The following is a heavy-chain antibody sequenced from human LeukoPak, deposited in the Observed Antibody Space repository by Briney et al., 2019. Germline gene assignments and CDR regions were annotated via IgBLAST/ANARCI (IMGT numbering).Heavy chain of an antibody. CDR2: INWIGGTT. D-gene: IGHD5-24*01. Sequence: PGGSLRLSCAASGFTFDDYGMSWVRQAPGKGLEWVSGINWIGGTTGYAVSVKGRFTISRDSAKNSLYLQMNSLRAEDTAFYYCARGISLVETFDYWGQGTLVTVSS. CDR3: ARGISLVETFDY. J-gene: IGHJ4*02. CDR1: GFTFDDYG. V-gene: IGHV3-20*04.